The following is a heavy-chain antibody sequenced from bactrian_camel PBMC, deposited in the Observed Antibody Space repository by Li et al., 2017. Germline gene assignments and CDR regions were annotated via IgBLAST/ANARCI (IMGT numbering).Heavy chain of an antibody. CDR2: ISSGGST. J-gene: IGHJ7*01. Sequence: VQLVESGGGLVQPGSSLKLSCATSGFAFSSHDMSWVRQAPGKGLEWVSRISSGGSTDYADSVKGRFTISRDNAKNTVYLQMNSLKSEDTALYYCATIRGAMDYWGKGTQVTVS. V-gene: IGHV3S40*01. CDR1: GFAFSSHD.